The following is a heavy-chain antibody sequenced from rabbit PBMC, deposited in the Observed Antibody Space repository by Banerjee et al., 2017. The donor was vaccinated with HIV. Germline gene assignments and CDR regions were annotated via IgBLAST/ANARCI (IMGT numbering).Heavy chain of an antibody. D-gene: IGHD1-1*01. CDR2: IGIGSGTT. CDR3: ARGGVASTGYTYAFDP. V-gene: IGHV1S45*01. Sequence: QQHLEESGGGLVKPGGTLTLTCKASGFTLSSYWMCWVRQAPGKGLEWIGCIGIGSGTTYYASWAKGRLTITKTSSTTVTLQMTSLTAADTATYFCARGGVASTGYTYAFDPWGQGTLVTVS. J-gene: IGHJ2*01. CDR1: GFTLSSYW.